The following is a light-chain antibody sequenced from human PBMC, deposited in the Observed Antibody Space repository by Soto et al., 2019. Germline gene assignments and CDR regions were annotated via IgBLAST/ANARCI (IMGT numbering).Light chain of an antibody. CDR3: QQYDTFPYT. V-gene: IGKV3-20*01. CDR1: QSVTSGY. CDR2: TVS. Sequence: EIVLTQSPDTLSLSPGERATLSCRASQSVTSGYLAWYQQKPSQPPMLLIYTVSSRATGIPDRFSGSGSGTDFTLSINRLEPDDFAVYYCQQYDTFPYTFGQGT. J-gene: IGKJ2*01.